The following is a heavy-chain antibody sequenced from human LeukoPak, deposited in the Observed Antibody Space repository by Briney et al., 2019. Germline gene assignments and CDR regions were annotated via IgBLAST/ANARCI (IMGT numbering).Heavy chain of an antibody. D-gene: IGHD2-21*02. Sequence: GGSLRLSCAASGFTFSSYWMSWVRQAPGKGLEWVANIKQDGSEKYYVDSVKGRFTISRDNAKNSLYLQMNSLRTEDTAVYYCARVMRGVVVTAIYYYYGMDVWGQGATVTVSS. V-gene: IGHV3-7*01. CDR2: IKQDGSEK. CDR1: GFTFSSYW. J-gene: IGHJ6*02. CDR3: ARVMRGVVVTAIYYYYGMDV.